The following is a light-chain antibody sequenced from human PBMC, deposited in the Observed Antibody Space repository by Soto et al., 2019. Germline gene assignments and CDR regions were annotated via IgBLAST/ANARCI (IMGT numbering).Light chain of an antibody. CDR3: HQRSNWPPLT. J-gene: IGKJ4*01. V-gene: IGKV3-11*01. CDR1: QSGSSY. CDR2: DAS. Sequence: ELVWTQSPATLSLSPGERATLSCRASQSGSSYLACYQQKPGQAPRLLIYDASNRATGIPARFRGSGSGTAFTLTSSSLVPEEFAVYYCHQRSNWPPLTFGGGTKVEIK.